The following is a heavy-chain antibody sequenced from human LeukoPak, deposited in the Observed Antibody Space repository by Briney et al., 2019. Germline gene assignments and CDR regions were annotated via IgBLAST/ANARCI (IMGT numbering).Heavy chain of an antibody. Sequence: GSLRLSCAASXFSFSSYWMHWVRQVPGKGLQWVANIKEDGSEQHCVDSVKGRFTISRDNTKNSLYLQMNSLSVEDTAVYYCARFRGGIWGQGTMVTVSS. V-gene: IGHV3-7*01. CDR2: IKEDGSEQ. D-gene: IGHD3-16*01. J-gene: IGHJ3*02. CDR3: ARFRGGI. CDR1: XFSFSSYW.